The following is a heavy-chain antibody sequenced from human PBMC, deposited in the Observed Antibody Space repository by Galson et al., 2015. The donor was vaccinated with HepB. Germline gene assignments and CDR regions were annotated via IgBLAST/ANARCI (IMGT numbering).Heavy chain of an antibody. CDR2: VYPGDSDA. Sequence: QSGAEVKKPGESLKISCQGSGYSFTSYWIGWVRQRPGKNLEWMGIVYPGDSDAKYSPSSQGQVTMSADKSIRTVYLQWSSLKASDTAMYYCARLVAGFSHSRRFDPWGQGTLVTVSS. V-gene: IGHV5-51*01. CDR3: ARLVAGFSHSRRFDP. CDR1: GYSFTSYW. J-gene: IGHJ5*02. D-gene: IGHD3-16*02.